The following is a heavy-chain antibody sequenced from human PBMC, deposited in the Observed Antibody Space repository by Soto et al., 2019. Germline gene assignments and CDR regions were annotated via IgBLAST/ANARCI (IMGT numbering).Heavy chain of an antibody. CDR1: GFTFSSYS. J-gene: IGHJ4*02. D-gene: IGHD6-6*01. CDR3: ARDLCSSSARYFDY. Sequence: EVQLVESGGGLVKPGGSLRLSCAASGFTFSSYSMNWVRQAPGKGLEWVSSISSSSSYIYYADSVKGRFTISRDNAKNSLYLQMNSLRAEDTAVYYCARDLCSSSARYFDYWGQGTLVTVSS. CDR2: ISSSSSYI. V-gene: IGHV3-21*01.